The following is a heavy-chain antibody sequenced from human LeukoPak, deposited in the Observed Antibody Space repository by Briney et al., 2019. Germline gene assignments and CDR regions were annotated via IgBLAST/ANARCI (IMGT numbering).Heavy chain of an antibody. Sequence: PSETLSLTCTVSGYSISSTYYWGWIRQPPGKGLEWIGTIYHSGSTNYNPSLKSRVTISVDKSKNQFSLKLSSVTAADTAVYYCARGIAVAGTRRSDWFDPWGQGTLVTVSS. CDR3: ARGIAVAGTRRSDWFDP. D-gene: IGHD6-19*01. CDR1: GYSISSTYY. J-gene: IGHJ5*02. V-gene: IGHV4-38-2*02. CDR2: IYHSGST.